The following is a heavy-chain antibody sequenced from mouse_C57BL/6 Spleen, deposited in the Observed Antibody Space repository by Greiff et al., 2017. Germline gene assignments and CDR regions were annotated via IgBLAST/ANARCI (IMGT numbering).Heavy chain of an antibody. Sequence: EVQLQQSGPELVKPGASVKISCKASGYTFTDYYMNWVKQSHGKSLEWIGDINPNNGGTSYNQKFKGKGTLTVDKSFSTAYMELRSLTSEDSAVYYCAKRGTTVVATGDYWGQGTTLTGSS. CDR2: INPNNGGT. CDR3: AKRGTTVVATGDY. CDR1: GYTFTDYY. D-gene: IGHD1-1*01. V-gene: IGHV1-26*01. J-gene: IGHJ2*01.